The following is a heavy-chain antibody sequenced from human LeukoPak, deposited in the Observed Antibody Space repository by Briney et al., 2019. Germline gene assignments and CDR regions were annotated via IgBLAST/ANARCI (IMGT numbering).Heavy chain of an antibody. Sequence: SETLSLTCTVSGGSISSGSYYWSWIRQPAGKGLEWIGYIYYSGSTNYNPSLKSRVTISVDTSKNQFSLKLSSVTAADTAVYYCARRGAEEIDYWGQGTLVTVSS. CDR2: IYYSGST. V-gene: IGHV4-61*10. J-gene: IGHJ4*02. CDR1: GGSISSGSYY. CDR3: ARRGAEEIDY. D-gene: IGHD1-26*01.